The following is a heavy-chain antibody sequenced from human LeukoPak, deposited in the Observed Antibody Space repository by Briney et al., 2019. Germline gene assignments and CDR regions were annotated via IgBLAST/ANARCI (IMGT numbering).Heavy chain of an antibody. D-gene: IGHD2-21*01. CDR2: INCNGSGT. J-gene: IGHJ5*02. V-gene: IGHV1-2*06. Sequence: ASVKVSCKASGYTFTGYYIHWVRQAPGQGLEWMGRINCNGSGTSYAQKFQGRVTMTRDTSISTAYMELDRLTSDDTAVYYCARDYGPYPGCSWFDPWGQGTLVTVSS. CDR1: GYTFTGYY. CDR3: ARDYGPYPGCSWFDP.